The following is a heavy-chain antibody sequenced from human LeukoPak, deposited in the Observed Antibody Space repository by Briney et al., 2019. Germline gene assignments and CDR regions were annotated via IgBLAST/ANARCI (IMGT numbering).Heavy chain of an antibody. D-gene: IGHD5-18*01. CDR2: IISSSSYI. CDR3: ARDVGTALVTGDY. Sequence: GGSLRLSCAASGFTFSSYSMNWVRQAPGKGREWVSSIISSSSYIYYADSVKGRFTISRDNAKNSLYLQMNSLRAEDTAVYYCARDVGTALVTGDYWGQGTLVTVSS. V-gene: IGHV3-21*04. J-gene: IGHJ4*02. CDR1: GFTFSSYS.